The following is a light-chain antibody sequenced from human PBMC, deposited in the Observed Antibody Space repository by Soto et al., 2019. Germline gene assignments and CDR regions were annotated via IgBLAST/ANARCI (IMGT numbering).Light chain of an antibody. CDR3: QQYSDWSRT. Sequence: EIVLTQSPATLSVSPGERATLSCRASESVRTSLAWYQQKPGRSPSLLIYGASNRATGLTARFSGSGSGTEYTLTNSSVQSEDFAVYYCQQYSDWSRTLGKVTKLEFK. CDR1: ESVRTS. V-gene: IGKV3-15*01. J-gene: IGKJ1*01. CDR2: GAS.